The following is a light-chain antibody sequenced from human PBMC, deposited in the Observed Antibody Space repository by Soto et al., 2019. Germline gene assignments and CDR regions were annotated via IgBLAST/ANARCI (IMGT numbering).Light chain of an antibody. Sequence: DFQMTQSPSSLSASVGDTFIITCRASQDISKSLAWYHQKPGKTPRIMIYDAFTLLSGVPSRFSGSGSRTDFSLTISSLQLEDVATYYWQKYNRVSRTFGQGTKVEIK. CDR1: QDISKS. CDR3: QKYNRVSRT. V-gene: IGKV1-27*01. CDR2: DAF. J-gene: IGKJ1*01.